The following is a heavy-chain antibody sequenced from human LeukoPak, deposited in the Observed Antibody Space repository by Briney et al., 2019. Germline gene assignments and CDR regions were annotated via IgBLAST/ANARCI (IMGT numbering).Heavy chain of an antibody. J-gene: IGHJ4*02. D-gene: IGHD3-10*01. V-gene: IGHV3-23*01. Sequence: PGGYLRLSCAASGFTFSSYAMSWVRQAPGKGLEWVSAISGSGGSTYYADSVKDRFTISRDNSKNTLYLQMNSLRAEDTAVYYCAKSVVRGVTLPDYWGQGTLVTVSS. CDR3: AKSVVRGVTLPDY. CDR2: ISGSGGST. CDR1: GFTFSSYA.